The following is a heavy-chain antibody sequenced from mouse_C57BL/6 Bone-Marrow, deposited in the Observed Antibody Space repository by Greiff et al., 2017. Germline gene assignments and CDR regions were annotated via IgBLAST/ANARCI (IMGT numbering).Heavy chain of an antibody. Sequence: QVQLQQSDAELVKPGASVKISCKVSGYTFTDHTIHWMKQRPEQGLEWIGDIYPRDGSTKYNETFKGKATLTADKSSSTAYMQLNSLTSEDSAVYFCARKDYYGSSYVWYFDYWGQGTTLTVSS. CDR3: ARKDYYGSSYVWYFDY. D-gene: IGHD1-1*01. CDR1: GYTFTDHT. V-gene: IGHV1-78*01. J-gene: IGHJ2*01. CDR2: IYPRDGST.